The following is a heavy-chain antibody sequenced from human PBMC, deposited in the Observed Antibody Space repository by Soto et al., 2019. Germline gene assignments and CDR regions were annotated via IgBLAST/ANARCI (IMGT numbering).Heavy chain of an antibody. CDR2: ISYDGSSK. CDR1: GFTFSSYA. V-gene: IGHV3-30-3*01. D-gene: IGHD6-13*01. Sequence: LSCAASGFTFSSYAMHWVRQAPGKGLEWVAIISYDGSSKYYADSVKGRFTISRDNSKNTLYLQMNSLRAEDTAVYYCARDPLAGTAAGAGGMDVWGQGTTVTVSS. J-gene: IGHJ6*02. CDR3: ARDPLAGTAAGAGGMDV.